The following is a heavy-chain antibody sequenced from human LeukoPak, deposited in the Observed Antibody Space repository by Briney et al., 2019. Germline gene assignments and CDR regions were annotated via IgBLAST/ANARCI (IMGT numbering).Heavy chain of an antibody. Sequence: GGSLRLSCAASGFTFSSYAMTWVRRAPGEGLEWVSTVTGSDDTTYYADCVKGRFTVHRDYSKNTVHLQLNNLRAEDTAMYYCAKGPQLYSGYHPDYWGQGTLVTVSS. CDR1: GFTFSSYA. CDR3: AKGPQLYSGYHPDY. CDR2: VTGSDDTT. D-gene: IGHD5-12*01. V-gene: IGHV3-23*01. J-gene: IGHJ4*02.